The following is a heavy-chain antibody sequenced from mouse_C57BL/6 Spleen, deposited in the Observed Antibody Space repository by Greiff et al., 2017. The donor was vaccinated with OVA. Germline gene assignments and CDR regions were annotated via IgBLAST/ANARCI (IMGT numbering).Heavy chain of an antibody. CDR3: ASPSTVVATDFDY. CDR2: IDPAHGNT. Sequence: EVQLQQSVAELVRPWASVKLSCTASGFNIKNTYMHWVKQRPEQGLEWIGRIDPAHGNTTYAPKFQGKATITADTSSNTAYLQLSSLTSEDTAIYYCASPSTVVATDFDYWGQGTTLTVSS. CDR1: GFNIKNTY. D-gene: IGHD1-1*01. V-gene: IGHV14-3*01. J-gene: IGHJ2*01.